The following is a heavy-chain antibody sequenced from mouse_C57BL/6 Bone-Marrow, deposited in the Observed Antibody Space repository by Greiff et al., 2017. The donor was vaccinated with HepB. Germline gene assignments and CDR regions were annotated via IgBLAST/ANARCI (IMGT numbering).Heavy chain of an antibody. CDR3: ARAYYYGSRGYAMDY. CDR1: GYSFTDYN. Sequence: VQLKQSGPELVKPGASVKISCKASGYSFTDYNMNWVKQSNGKSLEWIGVINPNYGTTSYNQKFKGKATLTVDQSSSTAYMQLNSLTSEDSAVYYCARAYYYGSRGYAMDYWGQGTSVTVSS. V-gene: IGHV1-39*01. J-gene: IGHJ4*01. CDR2: INPNYGTT. D-gene: IGHD1-1*01.